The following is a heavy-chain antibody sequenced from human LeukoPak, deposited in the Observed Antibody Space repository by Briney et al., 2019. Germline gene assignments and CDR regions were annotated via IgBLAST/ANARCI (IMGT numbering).Heavy chain of an antibody. Sequence: PGGSLRLSCAASGFTFNNYAMSWVRQAPGKGLGWVSGISGSGGSTYYADSVKGRFTISRDNSKNTLFLQINSLRAEDTALYYCAKGRGGSYNGDYWGQGTLVTVSS. J-gene: IGHJ4*02. CDR3: AKGRGGSYNGDY. V-gene: IGHV3-23*01. CDR2: ISGSGGST. D-gene: IGHD3-16*01. CDR1: GFTFNNYA.